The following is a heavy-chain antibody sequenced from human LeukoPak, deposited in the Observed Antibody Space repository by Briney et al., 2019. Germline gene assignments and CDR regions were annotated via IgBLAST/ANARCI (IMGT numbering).Heavy chain of an antibody. J-gene: IGHJ4*02. Sequence: GASVKVSCKASGGTFGSYTISWVRQAPGQGLEWMGRIIPILGIANYAQKFQGRVTITTDESTSTAYMELSSLRSEDTAVYYCARDGSDGYNLSFDYWGQGTLVTVSS. CDR3: ARDGSDGYNLSFDY. V-gene: IGHV1-69*16. CDR2: IIPILGIA. CDR1: GGTFGSYT. D-gene: IGHD5-24*01.